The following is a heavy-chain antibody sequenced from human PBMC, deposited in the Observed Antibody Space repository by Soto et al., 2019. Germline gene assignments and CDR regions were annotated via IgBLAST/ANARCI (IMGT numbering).Heavy chain of an antibody. D-gene: IGHD3-9*01. V-gene: IGHV1-18*01. J-gene: IGHJ5*02. Sequence: ASVKVSCKASGYTFTSYGISWVRQAPGQGLEWMGWISAYNGNTNYAQKLQGRVTMTTDTSTSTAYMELRSLRSDDTAVYYCARLIYYDIFTGYYLRAGYNWFDPWGQGTLVTVSS. CDR2: ISAYNGNT. CDR1: GYTFTSYG. CDR3: ARLIYYDIFTGYYLRAGYNWFDP.